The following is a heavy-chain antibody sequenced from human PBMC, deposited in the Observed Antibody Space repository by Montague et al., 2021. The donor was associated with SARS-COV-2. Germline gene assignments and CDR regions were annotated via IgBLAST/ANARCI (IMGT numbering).Heavy chain of an antibody. CDR2: IYYSGST. J-gene: IGHJ4*02. CDR1: GGSISSSSYY. CDR3: ARRPTSSITIFGVARLRWGFDF. D-gene: IGHD3-3*01. Sequence: SETLSLTCTVSGGSISSSSYYWGWIRQPPGKGLEWIGSIYYSGSTYYXPSLKSRVTISVDTSKNQFSLKLSSVTAADTAVYYCARRPTSSITIFGVARLRWGFDFWGQGTLVTVSS. V-gene: IGHV4-39*01.